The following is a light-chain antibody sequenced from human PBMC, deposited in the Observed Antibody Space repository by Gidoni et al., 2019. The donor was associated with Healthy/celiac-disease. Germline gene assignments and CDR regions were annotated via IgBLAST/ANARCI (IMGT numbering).Light chain of an antibody. J-gene: IGLJ2*01. CDR3: NSRDSSGNHPHVV. CDR2: GKN. Sequence: SSELTQDPAVSVALGQTVRIKCQGDSLRSYYASWYQQKPGQAPGLVIYGKNNRPSGIPDLFSVSSSGNTASLTITGAPAEDEAAYYCNSRDSSGNHPHVVFGGGTKLTVL. V-gene: IGLV3-19*01. CDR1: SLRSYY.